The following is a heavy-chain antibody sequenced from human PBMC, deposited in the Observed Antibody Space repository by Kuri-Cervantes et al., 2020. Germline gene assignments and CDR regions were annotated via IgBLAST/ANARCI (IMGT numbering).Heavy chain of an antibody. V-gene: IGHV4-4*02. CDR3: ARSFSTGHITRRDAFDI. D-gene: IGHD3-3*01. CDR2: IYHSGST. J-gene: IGHJ3*02. Sequence: SETLSLTCTVTGSSISSGYYWSWVRQPPGKGLEWIGEIYHSGSTNYNPSLKSRVTISVDTSKNQFSLKLSSVTAADTAVYYCARSFSTGHITRRDAFDIWGQGTMVTVSS. CDR1: GSSISSGYY.